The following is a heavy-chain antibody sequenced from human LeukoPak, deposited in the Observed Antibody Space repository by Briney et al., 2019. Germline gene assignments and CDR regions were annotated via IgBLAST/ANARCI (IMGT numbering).Heavy chain of an antibody. CDR1: GFTFSSYE. CDR2: ISSSGSTI. J-gene: IGHJ4*02. D-gene: IGHD3-16*01. CDR3: AKDMEPKVTTLGGAIDY. V-gene: IGHV3-48*03. Sequence: GGSLRLSCAASGFTFSSYEMNWVRQAPGKGLEWVSYISSSGSTIYYADSVKGRFTISRDNAKNSLYLQMNSLRAEDMALYYCAKDMEPKVTTLGGAIDYWGQGTLVTVSS.